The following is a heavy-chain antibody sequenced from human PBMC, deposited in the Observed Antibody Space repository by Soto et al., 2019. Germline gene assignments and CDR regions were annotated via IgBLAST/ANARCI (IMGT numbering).Heavy chain of an antibody. Sequence: GGSLRLSCAASGSSFGSYALSWVRQAPGKGLEWVSTSSGSDGKTFYADSVKGRFSISRDTSQNTLYLQMNSLRADDTAIYYCARWSYLDYWGQGARVTVSS. J-gene: IGHJ4*02. V-gene: IGHV3-23*01. CDR3: ARWSYLDY. CDR1: GSSFGSYA. D-gene: IGHD3-3*01. CDR2: SSGSDGKT.